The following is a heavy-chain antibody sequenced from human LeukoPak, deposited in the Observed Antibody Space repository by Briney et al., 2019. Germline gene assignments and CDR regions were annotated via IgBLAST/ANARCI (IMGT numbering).Heavy chain of an antibody. V-gene: IGHV4-34*01. D-gene: IGHD6-13*01. CDR1: GGSFSGYY. CDR3: ARPGYSSSWYNY. J-gene: IGHJ4*02. Sequence: PSETLSLTCAVYGGSFSGYYWSWIRQPPGKGLEWIGEINHSGSTNYNPSLKSRVTISVDTSKNQFSLKLSSVTAADTAVYYCARPGYSSSWYNYWGQGTLVTVSS. CDR2: INHSGST.